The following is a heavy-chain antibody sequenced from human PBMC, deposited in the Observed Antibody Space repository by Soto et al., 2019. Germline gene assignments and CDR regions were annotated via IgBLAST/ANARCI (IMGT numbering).Heavy chain of an antibody. CDR2: ISSSSSYI. CDR1: VFPFSTYS. Sequence: GGSLRLSCAASVFPFSTYSMNWVRQAPGKGLEWVSSISSSSSYIYYADSVKGRFTISRDNAKNSLYLQMNSLRAEDTAVYYCARVSDYYYGMDVWGQGTTVTVSS. J-gene: IGHJ6*02. CDR3: ARVSDYYYGMDV. V-gene: IGHV3-21*01.